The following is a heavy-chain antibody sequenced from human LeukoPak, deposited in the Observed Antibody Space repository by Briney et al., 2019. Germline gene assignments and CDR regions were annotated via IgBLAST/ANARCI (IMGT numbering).Heavy chain of an antibody. D-gene: IGHD3-22*01. Sequence: SETLSLTCTVSGGSISSYYWSWIRQPPGKGLEWIGYIYYSGSTNYNPSLKSRVTISVDTSKNQFPLKLSSVTAADTAVYYCARVTHYYDSSGYFDYWGQGTLVTVSS. J-gene: IGHJ4*02. CDR1: GGSISSYY. CDR2: IYYSGST. V-gene: IGHV4-59*12. CDR3: ARVTHYYDSSGYFDY.